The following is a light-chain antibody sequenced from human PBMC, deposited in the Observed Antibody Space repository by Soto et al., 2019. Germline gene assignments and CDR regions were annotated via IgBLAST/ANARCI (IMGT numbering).Light chain of an antibody. J-gene: IGKJ1*01. CDR3: QQYNTYSRT. Sequence: DIQMTQSPSTLSASIGDRVTITCRASQSIGGWLAWYQQKPGKSPNLLIHDASSLQSGVPSRFSGSGSGTEFTLTISSLQPDDFATYYCQQYNTYSRTFGQGTKVES. CDR1: QSIGGW. CDR2: DAS. V-gene: IGKV1-5*01.